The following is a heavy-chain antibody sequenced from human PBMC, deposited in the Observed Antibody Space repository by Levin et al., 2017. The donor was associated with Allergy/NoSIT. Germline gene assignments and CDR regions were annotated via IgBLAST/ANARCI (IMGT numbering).Heavy chain of an antibody. D-gene: IGHD3-10*01. CDR1: GFTFSSYA. V-gene: IGHV3-30-3*01. CDR2: ISYDGSNK. J-gene: IGHJ4*02. Sequence: GGSLRLSCAASGFTFSSYAMHWVRQAPGKGLEWVAVISYDGSNKYYADSVKGRFTISRDNSKNTLYLQMNSLRAEDTAVYYCARSHAMVRGVMLGSCYDYWGQGTLVTVSS. CDR3: ARSHAMVRGVMLGSCYDY.